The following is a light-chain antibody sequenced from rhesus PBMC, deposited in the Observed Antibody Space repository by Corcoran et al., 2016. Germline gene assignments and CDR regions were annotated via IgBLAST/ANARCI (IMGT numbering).Light chain of an antibody. J-gene: IGKJ4*01. V-gene: IGKV1-22*01. CDR2: KAA. CDR1: QSISSW. Sequence: DIQMTQSPSSLSASVGDTVTITCRASQSISSWLDWYQQKPGKAPKLLIYKAASLRSGVPSRFSGSGSRTAFTLTITSLLPEDFASYCCLQSSSSPLTFGGGTKVEIK. CDR3: LQSSSSPLT.